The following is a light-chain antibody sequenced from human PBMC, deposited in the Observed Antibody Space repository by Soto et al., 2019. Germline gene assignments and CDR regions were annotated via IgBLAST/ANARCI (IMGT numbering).Light chain of an antibody. V-gene: IGLV1-40*03. CDR3: QSYDRSLSAYV. CDR2: ANG. J-gene: IGLJ1*01. CDR1: SSNIGAGYD. Sequence: QAVVTQPPSVSGAPGQRVTISCAGSSSNIGAGYDVHWYQQFPGTAPRLLIYANGNRPSGVPDRFSGSKSGASASLAITGLQAEDEADYYCQSYDRSLSAYVLGTGTKLTVL.